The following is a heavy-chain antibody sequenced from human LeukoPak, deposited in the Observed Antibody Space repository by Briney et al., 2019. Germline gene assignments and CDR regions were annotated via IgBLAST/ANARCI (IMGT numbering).Heavy chain of an antibody. D-gene: IGHD2-2*01. CDR1: GGSISSGSYY. J-gene: IGHJ4*02. V-gene: IGHV4-61*02. Sequence: PSETLSLTXTVSGGSISSGSYYWSWIRQPAGKGLEWIGRIYTSGSTNYNPSLKSRVTISVDTSKNQFSLKLSSVTAADTAVYYCARGPGIGYCSSTSCYRFDYWGQGTLVTVSS. CDR3: ARGPGIGYCSSTSCYRFDY. CDR2: IYTSGST.